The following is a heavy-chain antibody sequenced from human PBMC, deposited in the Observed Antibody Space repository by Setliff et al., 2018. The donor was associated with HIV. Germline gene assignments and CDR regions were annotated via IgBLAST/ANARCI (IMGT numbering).Heavy chain of an antibody. Sequence: GGSLRLSCAASGFTLSDCYMSWIRQAPGKGLECVSYISSRGTTIYYADSVKGRFTISRDNAKKSLYLQMSSLRVEDTAVYYSTRAQREDFSDYYYMDVWGKGTTVTVSS. J-gene: IGHJ6*03. CDR3: TRAQREDFSDYYYMDV. CDR1: GFTLSDCY. CDR2: ISSRGTTI. D-gene: IGHD6-25*01. V-gene: IGHV3-11*04.